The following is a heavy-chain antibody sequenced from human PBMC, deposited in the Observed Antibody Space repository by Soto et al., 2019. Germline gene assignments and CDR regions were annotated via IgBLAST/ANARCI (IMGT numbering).Heavy chain of an antibody. J-gene: IGHJ4*02. D-gene: IGHD2-2*01. CDR2: IYHSGST. Sequence: PSETLSLTCTVSGGSISSGDYYWSWIRQPPGKGLEWVGYIYHSGSTYYNPSLKSRVTISIDRSKNQFSLKLSSVTAADTAVYYCTRSSSTVTTLDYWGQGTLVTVS. V-gene: IGHV4-30-2*01. CDR3: TRSSSTVTTLDY. CDR1: GGSISSGDYY.